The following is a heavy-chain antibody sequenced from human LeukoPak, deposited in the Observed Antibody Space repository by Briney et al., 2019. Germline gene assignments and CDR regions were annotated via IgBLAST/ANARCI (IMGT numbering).Heavy chain of an antibody. CDR2: IYSGGST. V-gene: IGHV3-53*04. Sequence: GGSLRLSCAASGFTVSSNYMSWVRPAPGKGRAWVSVIYSGGSTYYADSVKGRFTISRHNSKSTLYLQVNSLRAEDTAVYYCARVSGDCSSTSCYVDYYYYGMDVWGQGTTVTVSS. CDR3: ARVSGDCSSTSCYVDYYYYGMDV. J-gene: IGHJ6*02. CDR1: GFTVSSNY. D-gene: IGHD2-2*01.